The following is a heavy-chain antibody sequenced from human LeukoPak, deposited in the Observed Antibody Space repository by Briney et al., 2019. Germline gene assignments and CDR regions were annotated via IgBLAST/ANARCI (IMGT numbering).Heavy chain of an antibody. CDR1: GGSFSGYY. D-gene: IGHD3-22*01. V-gene: IGHV4-34*01. CDR3: ARGAYYGNYDSSGYESNWFDP. CDR2: INHSGST. Sequence: SGTLSLTCAVYGGSFSGYYWSWIRQPPGKGLEWIGEINHSGSTNYNPSLKSRVTISVDTSKNQFSLKLSSVTAADTAVYYCARGAYYGNYDSSGYESNWFDPWGQGTLVTVSS. J-gene: IGHJ5*02.